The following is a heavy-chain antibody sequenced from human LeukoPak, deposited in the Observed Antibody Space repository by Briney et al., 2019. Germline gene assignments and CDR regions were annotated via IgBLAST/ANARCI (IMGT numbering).Heavy chain of an antibody. CDR2: IKSTLDGGTT. CDR3: TTGGNVIVAGTRAFDI. CDR1: GFTFTNDW. J-gene: IGHJ3*02. V-gene: IGHV3-15*07. Sequence: GGSLRLSCAASGFTFTNDWMNWVSQVPGKGLEWVGRIKSTLDGGTTDLAAPVKDRFTVSRDDSKETLYLQMNSLKTEDTAIYYCTTGGNVIVAGTRAFDIWGQGTTVTVSS. D-gene: IGHD6-19*01.